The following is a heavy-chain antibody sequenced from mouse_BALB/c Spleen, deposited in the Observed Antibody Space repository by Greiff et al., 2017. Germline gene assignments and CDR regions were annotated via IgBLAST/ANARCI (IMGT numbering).Heavy chain of an antibody. J-gene: IGHJ4*01. CDR3: ARHRWENAMDD. CDR2: ISSGGSYT. D-gene: IGHD4-1*01. V-gene: IGHV5-9-3*01. CDR1: GFTFSSYA. Sequence: DVHLVESGGGLVKPGGSLKLSCAASGFTFSSYAMSWVRQTPEKRLEWVATISSGGSYTYYPDSVKGRFTISRDNAKNTLYLQMSSLRSEDTAMYYCARHRWENAMDDWGQGTSVTVSS.